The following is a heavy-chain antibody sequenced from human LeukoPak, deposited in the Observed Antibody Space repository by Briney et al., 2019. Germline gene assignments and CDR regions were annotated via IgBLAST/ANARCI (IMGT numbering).Heavy chain of an antibody. V-gene: IGHV4-34*01. Sequence: SETLSLTCAVYIGSFSDFHWSWIRQPPGKGLEWIAEINHSGSTNYNPSLKSRATISVDTSKNQFSLKLSSVTAADTAMYYCARVRKSFSGRFFSYAYYYYMDVWGKGTTVTVSS. D-gene: IGHD1-26*01. CDR3: ARVRKSFSGRFFSYAYYYYMDV. J-gene: IGHJ6*03. CDR1: IGSFSDFH. CDR2: INHSGST.